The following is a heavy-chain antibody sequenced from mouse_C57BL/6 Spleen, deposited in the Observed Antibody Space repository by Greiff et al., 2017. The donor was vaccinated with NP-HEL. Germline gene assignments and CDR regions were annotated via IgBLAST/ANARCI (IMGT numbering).Heavy chain of an antibody. J-gene: IGHJ3*01. CDR2: INPGSGGT. V-gene: IGHV1-54*01. CDR3: ARWAQATAWFAY. Sequence: QVQLQQSGAELVRPGTSVKVSCKASGYAFTNYLIEWVKQRPGQGLEWIGVINPGSGGTNYNEKFKGKATLTADKSSSTAYMQLSSLTSEDSAVYFCARWAQATAWFAYWGQGTLVTVSA. CDR1: GYAFTNYL. D-gene: IGHD3-2*02.